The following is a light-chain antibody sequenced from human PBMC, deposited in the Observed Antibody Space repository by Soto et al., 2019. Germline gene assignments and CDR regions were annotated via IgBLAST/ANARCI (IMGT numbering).Light chain of an antibody. J-gene: IGKJ5*01. CDR1: QSVSSY. Sequence: EIVLTQSPATLSLSPGERATLSGMASQSVSSYLAWFQQKPGQAPRLLIFDASNRPTGIPDRFSGSGSGTDFTLTIRSLEPEDFAVYYCQQRSNWPITFGQGTRLEIK. CDR2: DAS. CDR3: QQRSNWPIT. V-gene: IGKV3-11*01.